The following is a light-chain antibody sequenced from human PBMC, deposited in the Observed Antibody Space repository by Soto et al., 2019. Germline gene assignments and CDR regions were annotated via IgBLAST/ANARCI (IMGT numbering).Light chain of an antibody. Sequence: ETVMTQSPGTLSVYLGERATLSCTASQSVSIHLAWYQQKPVQAPSLLXYDTYIRATGIPARFSGSGFGTELTLTISSLQPEDFAVYYCEQYNNWFSITFGQGTRLEIK. CDR2: DTY. CDR3: EQYNNWFSIT. J-gene: IGKJ5*01. CDR1: QSVSIH. V-gene: IGKV3-15*01.